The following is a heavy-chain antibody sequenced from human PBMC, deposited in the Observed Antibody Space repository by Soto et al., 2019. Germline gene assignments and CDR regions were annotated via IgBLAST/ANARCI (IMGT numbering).Heavy chain of an antibody. CDR1: CGSFSGYY. Sequence: QVQLQQWGAGLLKPSETLSLTCAVYCGSFSGYYWSWIRQPPGKGLEWIGEINHSGSTNYNPSLTSRVTISVDKSKNQFSLKLSSVTAADPAVYYGASAAPRYCSGGSCYSGRDSWGQGTLVTVSS. CDR2: INHSGST. D-gene: IGHD2-15*01. CDR3: ASAAPRYCSGGSCYSGRDS. J-gene: IGHJ4*02. V-gene: IGHV4-34*01.